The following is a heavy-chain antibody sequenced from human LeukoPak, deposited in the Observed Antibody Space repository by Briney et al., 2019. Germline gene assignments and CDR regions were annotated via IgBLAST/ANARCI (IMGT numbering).Heavy chain of an antibody. V-gene: IGHV1-24*01. CDR2: FDPEDGET. J-gene: IGHJ4*02. D-gene: IGHD3-10*01. CDR1: GYTLTELS. CDR3: ARGLDGEASDY. Sequence: ASVKVSCKVSGYTLTELSMHWVRQAPGKGLEWMGGFDPEDGETIYAQKFQGRVTMTRNTSISTAYMELSSLRSEDTAVYYCARGLDGEASDYWGQGTLVTVSS.